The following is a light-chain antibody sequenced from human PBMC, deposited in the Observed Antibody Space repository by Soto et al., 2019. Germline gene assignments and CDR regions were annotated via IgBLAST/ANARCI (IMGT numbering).Light chain of an antibody. CDR2: DAS. CDR1: QSVTSN. J-gene: IGKJ1*01. Sequence: EIVMTQSPATLSVSPGERATLSCRASQSVTSNLAWYQQKPGQAPRLLIYDASTRATGLPARFSGSGSGTEFTLTIRSLQSEDFAVYYCQQYNDRPRTFGQGTKVEIK. CDR3: QQYNDRPRT. V-gene: IGKV3-15*01.